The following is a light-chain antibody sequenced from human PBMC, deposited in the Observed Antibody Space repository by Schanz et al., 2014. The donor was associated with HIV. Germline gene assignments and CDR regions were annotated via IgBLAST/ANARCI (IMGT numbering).Light chain of an antibody. CDR2: NTD. V-gene: IGLV8-61*01. CDR3: VLYLGGDVYWV. CDR1: SGSVSTSSY. Sequence: QAVVTQEPSLSVSPGGSITLTCGLSSGSVSTSSYPTWYRQTPGQPPRPLIYNTDTRSSGVPDRFAGSILGNKAALTITGAQAEDESDYYCVLYLGGDVYWVFGGGTKLTVL. J-gene: IGLJ3*02.